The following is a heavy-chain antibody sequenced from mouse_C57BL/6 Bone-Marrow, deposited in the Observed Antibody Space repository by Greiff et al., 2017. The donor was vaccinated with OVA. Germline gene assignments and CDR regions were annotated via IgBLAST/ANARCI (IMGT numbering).Heavy chain of an antibody. J-gene: IGHJ4*01. CDR1: GEKFTSYW. Sequence: GEERGKRGDRGKRGVKEAGEKFTSYWMQWVKQRPGQGLEWIGEIDPSDSYNNSNQKFKGQDTLTVDTSSITAYMQLSSLTSVDSAVYYCAREEAMDYWGQGTSVTVSS. CDR2: IDPSDSYN. CDR3: AREEAMDY. V-gene: IGHV1-50*01.